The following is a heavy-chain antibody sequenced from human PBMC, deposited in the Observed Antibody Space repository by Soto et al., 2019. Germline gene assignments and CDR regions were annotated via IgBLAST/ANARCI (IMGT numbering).Heavy chain of an antibody. CDR2: IYSGGST. CDR1: GFTFSGYW. Sequence: GGSLRLSCAASGFTFSGYWMSWVRQAPGKGLEWVSVIYSGGSTYYADSVKGRFTISRDNSKNTLHHQMNSLRAEDTVVYYCARDAPPAARPVGGMDVWGQGTTVTVSS. J-gene: IGHJ6*02. CDR3: ARDAPPAARPVGGMDV. D-gene: IGHD6-6*01. V-gene: IGHV3-53*01.